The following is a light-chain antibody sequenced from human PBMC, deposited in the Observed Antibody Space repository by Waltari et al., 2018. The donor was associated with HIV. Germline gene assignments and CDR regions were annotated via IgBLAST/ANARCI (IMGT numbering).Light chain of an antibody. Sequence: QSVLTQPPSASGTPGQRVTISCSGSSSNIGSNTVNWYQQLPGTAPKLLTYNNNQRPSGVPDRFSGSKSGTSASLAISGLQSEDEADYYCAAWDGSLNGWVFGGGTKLTVL. CDR3: AAWDGSLNGWV. J-gene: IGLJ3*02. V-gene: IGLV1-44*01. CDR1: SSNIGSNT. CDR2: NNN.